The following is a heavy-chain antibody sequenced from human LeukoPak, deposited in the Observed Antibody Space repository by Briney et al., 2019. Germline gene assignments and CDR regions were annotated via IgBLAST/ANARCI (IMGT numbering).Heavy chain of an antibody. CDR2: ISGSGGST. Sequence: GGSLRLSCAASGFTFSSYAMSWVRQAPGKGLEWVSAISGSGGSTYYADSVKGRFTISRDNSKNTLYLQMNSLRAEDTAVYYCARTMTRPYCSGGSCYSPRNKPRRYYFDYWGQGTLVTVSS. CDR3: ARTMTRPYCSGGSCYSPRNKPRRYYFDY. CDR1: GFTFSSYA. J-gene: IGHJ4*02. D-gene: IGHD2-15*01. V-gene: IGHV3-23*01.